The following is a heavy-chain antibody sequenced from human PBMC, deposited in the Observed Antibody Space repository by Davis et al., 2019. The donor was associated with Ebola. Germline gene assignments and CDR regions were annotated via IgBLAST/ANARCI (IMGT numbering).Heavy chain of an antibody. V-gene: IGHV3-49*04. J-gene: IGHJ5*02. CDR1: GFNFGEYA. D-gene: IGHD3-16*01. CDR3: TTRTFGGVNP. Sequence: GGSLRLSCTAPGFNFGEYALTWVRQTPRKGLEWVGFIRNKAYGGTTEYAASVKGRFTISRDDSGNIAYLQMNSLKTEDTAVYYCTTRTFGGVNPWGQGTLVTVSS. CDR2: IRNKAYGGTT.